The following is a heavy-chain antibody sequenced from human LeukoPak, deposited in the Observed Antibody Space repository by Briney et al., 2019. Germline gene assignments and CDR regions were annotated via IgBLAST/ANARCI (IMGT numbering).Heavy chain of an antibody. CDR3: ARRRDLYSGSYYPFDY. CDR2: IYPGDSDT. J-gene: IGHJ4*02. Sequence: GESLKIPCKGSGYRFTNYWIAWVRQMPGKGLEGMGIIYPGDSDTRYSPSFQGQVTISADKSISTAYLQWSSLKASDTAMYYCARRRDLYSGSYYPFDYWGQGTLVTVSS. D-gene: IGHD1-26*01. CDR1: GYRFTNYW. V-gene: IGHV5-51*01.